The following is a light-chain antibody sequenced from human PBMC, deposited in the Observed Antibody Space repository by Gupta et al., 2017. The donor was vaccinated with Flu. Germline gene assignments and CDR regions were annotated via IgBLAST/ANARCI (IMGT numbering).Light chain of an antibody. CDR3: ASYTATYTWV. Sequence: QSALTQPASVSGSPGQSITISCTGTSSDIVGHNYVSWYQQHPGKAPKLMIYEVTNRPSGVSDRFSGSKSGNTASLTISGLQSEDEANYFGASYTATYTWVFGGGTKVTVL. V-gene: IGLV2-14*01. CDR2: EVT. J-gene: IGLJ3*02. CDR1: SSDIVGHNY.